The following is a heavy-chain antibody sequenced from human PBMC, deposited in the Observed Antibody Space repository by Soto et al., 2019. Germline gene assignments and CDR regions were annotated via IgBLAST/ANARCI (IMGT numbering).Heavy chain of an antibody. CDR1: GFTFSNYA. Sequence: QVQLVESGGGVVQPGGSLRLSCAASGFTFSNYAIHWVRQAPGKGLEWVAVISDDGTNKYYPDSVKGRFAISRDNSKKPLYLQMNSLRAEDTAIDYCGREMGRFRGGSNWVDLWGQGPLVTVSS. V-gene: IGHV3-30*09. CDR3: GREMGRFRGGSNWVDL. J-gene: IGHJ5*02. CDR2: ISDDGTNK. D-gene: IGHD3-16*01.